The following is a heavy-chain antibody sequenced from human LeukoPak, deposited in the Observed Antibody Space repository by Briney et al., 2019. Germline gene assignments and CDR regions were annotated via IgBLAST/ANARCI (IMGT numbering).Heavy chain of an antibody. Sequence: GGSLRLSCAASGFAVSSNHMTWVRQAPGKGPEWVSVISDGGTTYYADSVKGRVTISRDNSKSTIYLQMNNLRAEDTAVYYCAGFGGYSFWGQGTLVTVSS. J-gene: IGHJ4*02. V-gene: IGHV3-66*01. CDR1: GFAVSSNH. CDR3: AGFGGYSF. CDR2: ISDGGTT. D-gene: IGHD4-23*01.